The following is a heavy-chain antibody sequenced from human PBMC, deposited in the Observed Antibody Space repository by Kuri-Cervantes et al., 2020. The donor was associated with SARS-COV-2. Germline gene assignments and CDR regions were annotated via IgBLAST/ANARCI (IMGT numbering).Heavy chain of an antibody. CDR2: IYYSGST. D-gene: IGHD3-10*01. J-gene: IGHJ6*02. CDR1: GGSISSYY. Sequence: SETLSLTCTVSGGSISSYYWSWIRQPPGKGLEWIGYIYYSGSTNYNPSLKSRVTISVDTSKNQFSLKLSSVTAADTAVYYCARGWDYGSGSYYPRGDYGMGVWGQGTTVTVSS. CDR3: ARGWDYGSGSYYPRGDYGMGV. V-gene: IGHV4-59*01.